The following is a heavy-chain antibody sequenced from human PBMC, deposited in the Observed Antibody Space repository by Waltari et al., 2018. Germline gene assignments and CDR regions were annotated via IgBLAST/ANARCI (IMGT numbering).Heavy chain of an antibody. J-gene: IGHJ4*02. CDR2: IYTSGST. V-gene: IGHV4-4*07. Sequence: RQPAGKGLEWIGRIYTSGSTNYNPSLKSRVTMSVDTSKNQFSLKLSSVTAADTAVYYCARSRDYYGSGSYSDYWGQGTLVTVSS. CDR3: ARSRDYYGSGSYSDY. D-gene: IGHD3-10*01.